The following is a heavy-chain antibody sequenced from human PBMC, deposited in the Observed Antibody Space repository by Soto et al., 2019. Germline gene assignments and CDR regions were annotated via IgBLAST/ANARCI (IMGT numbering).Heavy chain of an antibody. J-gene: IGHJ6*02. CDR2: INTYNGNT. V-gene: IGHV1-18*01. Sequence: QVQLVQSGAEVKNPWASVKVSCKASGYTFTRYGIGWARQAPGQGLEWMGWINTYNGNTNYAQNIQGRVTLTTDTXXSTANMSLRSLRANDTAIYYCAMVDVYVAPSPQDVWGQGTTVIVSS. CDR3: AMVDVYVAPSPQDV. CDR1: GYTFTRYG. D-gene: IGHD2-8*01.